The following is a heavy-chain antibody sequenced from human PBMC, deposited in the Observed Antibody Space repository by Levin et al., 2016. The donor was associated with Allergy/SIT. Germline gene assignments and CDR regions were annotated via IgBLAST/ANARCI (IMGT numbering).Heavy chain of an antibody. Sequence: SETLSLTCSVSGGSISSSTYYWGWIRQPPGQGLEWIGTITYGGSSSTTPSLKSRVTISVDPSKNQFSLRLGSVTATDTATYYCARRATVTMEFDVWGQGSRVTVSS. CDR3: ARRATVTMEFDV. V-gene: IGHV4-39*01. J-gene: IGHJ5*02. D-gene: IGHD4-17*01. CDR1: GGSISSSTYY. CDR2: ITYGGSS.